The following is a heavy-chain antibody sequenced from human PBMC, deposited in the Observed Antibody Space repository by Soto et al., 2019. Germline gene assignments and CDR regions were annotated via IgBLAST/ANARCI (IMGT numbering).Heavy chain of an antibody. V-gene: IGHV3-21*01. CDR1: GFTLSSHT. D-gene: IGHD2-2*01. Sequence: GGSLRLSCAASGFTLSSHTMNWVRQAPGKGLEWVSSISSDSSYKYYTDSVKGRFTVSRDNAKNSLHLQMDSLRAEDTAVYYCARGYCTRSSCYIGGFYYYGMDVWGQGATVTVSS. J-gene: IGHJ6*02. CDR3: ARGYCTRSSCYIGGFYYYGMDV. CDR2: ISSDSSYK.